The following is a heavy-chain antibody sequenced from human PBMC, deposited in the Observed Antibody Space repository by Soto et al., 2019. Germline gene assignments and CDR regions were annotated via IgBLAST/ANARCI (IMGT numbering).Heavy chain of an antibody. CDR2: IIPIVGLI. Sequence: QVQLVQSGAEVKKPGSSVNVSCKTSGGSFSTHVLSWVRQAPGQGLEWMGRIIPIVGLINYAQKFQGRVTITADKSTNTAYMELSSLTSDDTAVYYCARVTYEGMDVWGQGTTVTVS. J-gene: IGHJ6*02. D-gene: IGHD3-3*01. CDR3: ARVTYEGMDV. V-gene: IGHV1-69*04. CDR1: GGSFSTHV.